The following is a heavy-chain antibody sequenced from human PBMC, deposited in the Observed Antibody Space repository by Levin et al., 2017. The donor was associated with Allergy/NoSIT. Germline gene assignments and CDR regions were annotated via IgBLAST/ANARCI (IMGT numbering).Heavy chain of an antibody. Sequence: GESLKISCKASGYTFTSYDINWVRQATGQGLEWMGWMNPNSGNTGYAQKFQGRVTMTRNTSISTAYMELSSLRSEDTAVYYCARGRGYCSSTSCYNYNWFDPWGQGTLVTVSS. D-gene: IGHD2-2*02. CDR3: ARGRGYCSSTSCYNYNWFDP. CDR2: MNPNSGNT. CDR1: GYTFTSYD. J-gene: IGHJ5*02. V-gene: IGHV1-8*01.